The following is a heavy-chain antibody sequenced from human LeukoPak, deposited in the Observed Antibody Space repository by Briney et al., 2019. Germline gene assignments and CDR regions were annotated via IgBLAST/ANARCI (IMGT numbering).Heavy chain of an antibody. D-gene: IGHD3-9*01. Sequence: PSETLSLTCTVSGYSISSGYYWGWIRQPPGKGLEWIGSIYHIGSTYYNPSLKSRVTISVDTSKNQFSLKLSSVTAADTAVYYCARVGPITGYFDWHPTIGYWGQGTLGTVSS. CDR3: ARVGPITGYFDWHPTIGY. CDR2: IYHIGST. J-gene: IGHJ4*02. V-gene: IGHV4-38-2*02. CDR1: GYSISSGYY.